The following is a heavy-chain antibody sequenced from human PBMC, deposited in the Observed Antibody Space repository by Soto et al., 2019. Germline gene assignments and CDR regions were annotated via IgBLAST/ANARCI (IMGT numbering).Heavy chain of an antibody. D-gene: IGHD6-19*01. V-gene: IGHV3-9*01. CDR3: AKSNNTGWFHFDY. CDR2: ISWNSGSI. J-gene: IGHJ4*02. Sequence: RQGPGKGLEWVSGISWNSGSIGYAEFVKGRFTISRDNAKNSLYLQMNSLRAEDTALYFCAKSNNTGWFHFDYWGQGTLVTVSS.